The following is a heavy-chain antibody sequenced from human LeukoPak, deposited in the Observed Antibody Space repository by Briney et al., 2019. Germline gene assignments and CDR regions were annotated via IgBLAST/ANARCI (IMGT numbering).Heavy chain of an antibody. CDR2: IYSGGST. CDR3: ARGYSYGSGDGMDV. D-gene: IGHD5-18*01. Sequence: PGGSLRLSCAASGFTVSSNYMSWVRQAPGKGLEWVSVIYSGGSTYYADSVKGRFTISRDNSKNTLYLQMNSLRAEDTAVYYCARGYSYGSGDGMDVWGQGTTVTVSS. J-gene: IGHJ6*02. CDR1: GFTVSSNY. V-gene: IGHV3-53*01.